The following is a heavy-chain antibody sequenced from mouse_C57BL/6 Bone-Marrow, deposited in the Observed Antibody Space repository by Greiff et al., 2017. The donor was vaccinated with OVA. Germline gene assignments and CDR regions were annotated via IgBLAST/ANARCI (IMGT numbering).Heavy chain of an antibody. CDR3: ANYNAMDY. J-gene: IGHJ4*01. CDR1: GYTFTSYG. D-gene: IGHD2-12*01. V-gene: IGHV1-81*01. Sequence: VKLMESGAELARPGASVKLSCKASGYTFTSYGISWVKQRTGQGLEWIGEIYPRSGNTYYNEKFKGNATLTADKSSSTAYMELRSLTSEDFAVYFCANYNAMDYWGQGTSVTVSS. CDR2: IYPRSGNT.